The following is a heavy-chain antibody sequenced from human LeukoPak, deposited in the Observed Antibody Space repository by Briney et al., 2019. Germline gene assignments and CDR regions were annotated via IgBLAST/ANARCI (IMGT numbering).Heavy chain of an antibody. CDR2: IYYSGST. J-gene: IGHJ4*02. V-gene: IGHV4-59*01. CDR3: ARLVKDSSGYEY. Sequence: TSETLSLTCTVSGGSISSYYWSWIRQPPGKGLEWIGYIYYSGSTNYNPSLKSRVTISVDTSKNQFSLKLSSVTAADTAVYYCARLVKDSSGYEYWGQGTLVTVSS. D-gene: IGHD3-22*01. CDR1: GGSISSYY.